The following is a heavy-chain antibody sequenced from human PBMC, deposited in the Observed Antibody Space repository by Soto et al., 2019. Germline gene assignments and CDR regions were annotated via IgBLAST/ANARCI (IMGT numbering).Heavy chain of an antibody. CDR2: TSYTGNT. D-gene: IGHD3-16*01. CDR1: GGSVTSDH. Sequence: SEPLFLTCIVSGGSVTSDHWSWVREFRGKGLEWIAYTSYTGNTNYNLSFKSRVTMSVDTSKNQFSLKLNAVTAADTAVYYCARDDYKDGGNNWFDPWGQGTLVTV. V-gene: IGHV4-59*02. CDR3: ARDDYKDGGNNWFDP. J-gene: IGHJ5*02.